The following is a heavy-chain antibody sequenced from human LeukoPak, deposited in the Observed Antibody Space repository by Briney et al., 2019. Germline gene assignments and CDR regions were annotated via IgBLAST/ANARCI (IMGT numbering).Heavy chain of an antibody. D-gene: IGHD3-10*01. CDR1: GFTFSSYA. CDR2: ISGSGGST. J-gene: IGHJ4*02. V-gene: IGHV3-23*01. CDR3: AKGGFGESNFDY. Sequence: GGSLRLSCAASGFTFSSYAMSWVRQAPGKGLEWVSAISGSGGSTYYAGSVKGRFTISRDNSKNTLYLQMNSLRAEDTAVYYCAKGGFGESNFDYWGQGTLVTVSS.